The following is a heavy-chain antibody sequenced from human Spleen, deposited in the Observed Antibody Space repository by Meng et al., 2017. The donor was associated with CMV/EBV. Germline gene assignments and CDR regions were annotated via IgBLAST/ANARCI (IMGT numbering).Heavy chain of an antibody. CDR1: GYSISSGYY. CDR2: IYHSGST. CDR3: ARRVFDVGGYGLDY. J-gene: IGHJ4*02. Sequence: GSLRLSCTVSGYSISSGYYWGWIRQPPGKGLEWIGSIYHSGSTYYNPSLKSRVTISVDTSKNQFSLKLSSVTAADTAVYYCARRVFDVGGYGLDYWGQGTLVTVSS. V-gene: IGHV4-38-2*02. D-gene: IGHD3-22*01.